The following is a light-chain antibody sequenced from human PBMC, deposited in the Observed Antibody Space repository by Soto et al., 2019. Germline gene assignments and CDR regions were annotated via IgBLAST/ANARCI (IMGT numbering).Light chain of an antibody. CDR1: HSVSSSY. CDR2: GAS. J-gene: IGKJ1*01. Sequence: EIVLTQSPGTLSLSPGERATLSCRASHSVSSSYLAWYQQKPGQSPRLLIYGASSRATGIPDRFSGSGSGTDCTLTISRLEPEDFAVYYCQQDGSSPPWTFGQGTKVEIK. CDR3: QQDGSSPPWT. V-gene: IGKV3-20*01.